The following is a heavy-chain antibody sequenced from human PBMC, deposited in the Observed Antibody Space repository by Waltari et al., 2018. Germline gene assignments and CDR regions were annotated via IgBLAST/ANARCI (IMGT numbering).Heavy chain of an antibody. CDR2: IEYSGRT. CDR3: ARGSRDGSGTFDY. D-gene: IGHD3-10*01. Sequence: QVQLQESGPGLVKPSQTLSLTCTVSGGSISSGGYYWSWIRQHPGKGLEWSGYIEYSGRTDYKPSLKSLVTIAVDTSKNQFSLKLSSVTAADTAVYYCARGSRDGSGTFDYWGQGTLVTVSS. V-gene: IGHV4-31*01. CDR1: GGSISSGGYY. J-gene: IGHJ4*02.